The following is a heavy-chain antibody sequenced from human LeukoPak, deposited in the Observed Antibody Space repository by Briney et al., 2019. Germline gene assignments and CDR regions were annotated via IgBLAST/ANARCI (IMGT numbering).Heavy chain of an antibody. D-gene: IGHD2-15*01. Sequence: SETLSLTCAVYGGSFSGYYWSWIRQPPGKGLEWIGEINHSGSTNYNPSLKSRVTISVDTSKNQFSLKLSSVTAADTAVYYCARGSLVVVAATRGGMDVWGQGTTVTVSS. V-gene: IGHV4-34*01. CDR3: ARGSLVVVAATRGGMDV. CDR1: GGSFSGYY. J-gene: IGHJ6*02. CDR2: INHSGST.